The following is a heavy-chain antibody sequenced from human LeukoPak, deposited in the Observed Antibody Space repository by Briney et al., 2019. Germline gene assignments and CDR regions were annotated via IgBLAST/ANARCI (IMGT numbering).Heavy chain of an antibody. CDR3: ARDRRYYHDTGGQFDY. J-gene: IGHJ4*02. V-gene: IGHV4-59*01. CDR2: IYYNGST. Sequence: SHTLALTRTVSVRSISSYYWNWIRQPPGKGLECIGFIYYNGSTKYNPSLKSRVTISVDTSKTRFSLKLSSVTAADTAVYYCARDRRYYHDTGGQFDYWGQGTLVTVSS. D-gene: IGHD3-22*01. CDR1: VRSISSYY.